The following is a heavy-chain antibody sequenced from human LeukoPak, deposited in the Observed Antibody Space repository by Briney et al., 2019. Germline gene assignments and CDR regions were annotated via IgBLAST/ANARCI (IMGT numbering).Heavy chain of an antibody. J-gene: IGHJ4*02. CDR2: IYYSYSGTT. V-gene: IGHV4-39*01. CDR3: ATITKQWLDPFDY. D-gene: IGHD6-19*01. Sequence: SETLSLTCSVSGGSISRSRYYWGWIRQPPGRGLEWIGSIYYSYSGTTYYNPSLKSQVTLSVDTSKNEFSLRLTSVTAADTALYFCATITKQWLDPFDYWGQGTPVTVSS. CDR1: GGSISRSRYY.